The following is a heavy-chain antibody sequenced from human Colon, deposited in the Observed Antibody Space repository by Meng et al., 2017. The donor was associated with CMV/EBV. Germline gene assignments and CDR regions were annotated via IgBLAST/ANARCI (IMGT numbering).Heavy chain of an antibody. CDR1: GFTFSSYM. CDR2: IGSNSTFI. D-gene: IGHD7-27*01. CDR3: ARGSSWGRLDY. V-gene: IGHV3-21*06. J-gene: IGHJ4*02. Sequence: GGSLRLSCAASGFTFSSYMMNWVRQAPGKGLEWVASIGSNSTFIRYAASVKGRFTIYRDNANDSLYLQMNSLKGEDTAVYYCARGSSWGRLDYWGLGTLVTVSS.